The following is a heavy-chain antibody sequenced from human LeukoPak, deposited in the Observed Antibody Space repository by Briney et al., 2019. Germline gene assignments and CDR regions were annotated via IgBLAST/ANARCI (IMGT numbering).Heavy chain of an antibody. V-gene: IGHV3-30*02. Sequence: GGSLRLSRAASGFTFSSYGMHWVRQAPGKGLEWVAFIRYDGSNKYYADSVKGRFTISRDNSKNTLYLQMNSLRAEDTAVYYCAKLYDSSGYPHFDYWGQGTLVTVSS. D-gene: IGHD3-22*01. CDR1: GFTFSSYG. CDR2: IRYDGSNK. J-gene: IGHJ4*02. CDR3: AKLYDSSGYPHFDY.